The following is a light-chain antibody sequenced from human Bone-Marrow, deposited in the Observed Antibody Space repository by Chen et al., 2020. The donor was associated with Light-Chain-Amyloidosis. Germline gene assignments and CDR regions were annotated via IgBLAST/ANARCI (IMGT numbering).Light chain of an antibody. CDR2: LGS. CDR1: QSLLHSNGYNY. Sequence: DIVMTQSPLSLPVTPGEPASISCRSNQSLLHSNGYNYLDWYLQKPGQSPQLLIYLGSNRASGVPDRFSGSGSGTDFTLKISRVEAEDVGVYYCMQALQTPRTVGQGTKVEIK. J-gene: IGKJ1*01. V-gene: IGKV2-28*01. CDR3: MQALQTPRT.